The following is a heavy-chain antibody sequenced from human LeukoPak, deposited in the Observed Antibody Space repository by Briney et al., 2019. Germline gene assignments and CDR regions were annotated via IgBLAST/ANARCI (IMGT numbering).Heavy chain of an antibody. CDR3: ARVGEWLRFSYYYYMDV. CDR2: ISGSSTI. CDR1: GFTFSSYS. V-gene: IGHV3-48*01. D-gene: IGHD5-12*01. J-gene: IGHJ6*03. Sequence: GGSLRLSCAASGFTFSSYSMNWVRQAPGKGLEWVSSISGSSTIYYADSVKGRFTISRDNAKNSLYLQMNSLRAEDTAVYYCARVGEWLRFSYYYYMDVWGKGTTVTVSS.